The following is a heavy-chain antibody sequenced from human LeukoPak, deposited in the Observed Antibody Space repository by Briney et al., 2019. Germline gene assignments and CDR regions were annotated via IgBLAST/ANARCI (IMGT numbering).Heavy chain of an antibody. CDR1: GGSISSNY. Sequence: PSETLSLTCTVSGGSISSNYWNWIRLPPGRGLEWIGYIYYSGSTHYNPSLKSRVTIPLDTSKSQFSLKLTSVTAADTAVYYCAKARDSNIWYPFDYWGQGTLVTVSS. D-gene: IGHD6-13*01. V-gene: IGHV4-59*01. J-gene: IGHJ4*02. CDR2: IYYSGST. CDR3: AKARDSNIWYPFDY.